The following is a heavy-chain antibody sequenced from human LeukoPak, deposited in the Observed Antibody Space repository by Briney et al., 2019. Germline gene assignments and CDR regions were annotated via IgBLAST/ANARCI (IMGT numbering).Heavy chain of an antibody. J-gene: IGHJ4*02. CDR1: GFTVSSNY. Sequence: GGSLRLSCASSGFTVSSNYMSWVRQAPGKGLEWVSIIYSGGSTYYADSVKGRFTISRDNSKNTLYLQMNSLRAEDTAVYYCAREYDSSSYYFDYWGQGTLVTVSS. D-gene: IGHD3-22*01. CDR3: AREYDSSSYYFDY. V-gene: IGHV3-66*01. CDR2: IYSGGST.